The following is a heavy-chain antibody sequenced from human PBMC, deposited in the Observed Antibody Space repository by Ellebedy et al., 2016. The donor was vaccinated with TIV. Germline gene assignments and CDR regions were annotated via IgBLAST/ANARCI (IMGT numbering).Heavy chain of an antibody. J-gene: IGHJ3*02. CDR1: GYSFTSYW. D-gene: IGHD3-16*01. CDR3: ARHKGGSNDAFDI. V-gene: IGHV5-10-1*01. Sequence: KVSCKGSGYSFTSYWISWVRQMPGKGLEWMGRIDPSDSYTNYSPSFQGHVTISADKSISTAYLQWSSLKASDTAMYYCARHKGGSNDAFDIWGQGTMVTVSS. CDR2: IDPSDSYT.